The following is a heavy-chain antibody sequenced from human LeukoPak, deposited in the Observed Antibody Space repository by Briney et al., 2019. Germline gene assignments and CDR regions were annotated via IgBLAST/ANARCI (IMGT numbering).Heavy chain of an antibody. CDR2: INSDGSST. J-gene: IGHJ4*02. CDR3: ARAFGDYTFDY. V-gene: IGHV3-74*01. Sequence: GGSLRLSCEASGFTFSSYWMHWVRQAPGKGLVWVSRINSDGSSTNYADSVKGRFTISRDNAKNTLYLQMNSLRAEDTAVYYCARAFGDYTFDYWGEGTLVTVSA. CDR1: GFTFSSYW. D-gene: IGHD4-17*01.